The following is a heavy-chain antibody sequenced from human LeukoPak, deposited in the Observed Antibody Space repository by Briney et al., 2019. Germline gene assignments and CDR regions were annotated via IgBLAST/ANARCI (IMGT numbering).Heavy chain of an antibody. CDR1: GFTFSNYN. V-gene: IGHV3-48*01. J-gene: IGHJ4*02. D-gene: IGHD3-3*02. Sequence: GGSLRLSCAASGFTFSNYNMNWVRQAPGRGLEWISYISSDGDVTYYADSEKGRFTISRDRAKKSLHLQMNSLRTEDTAVYYCARGTFGVVVSFDYWGQGSLVTVSS. CDR2: ISSDGDVT. CDR3: ARGTFGVVVSFDY.